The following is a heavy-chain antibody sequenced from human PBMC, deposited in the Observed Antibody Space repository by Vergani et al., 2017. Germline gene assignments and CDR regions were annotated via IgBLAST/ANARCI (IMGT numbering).Heavy chain of an antibody. V-gene: IGHV4-31*03. CDR3: ARDRGEIDGPNYYYYYGMDV. CDR1: GGSISSGGYY. D-gene: IGHD2-21*01. CDR2: IYYSGST. J-gene: IGHJ6*02. Sequence: QVQLQESGPGLVKPSQTLSLPCTVSGGSISSGGYYWSWIRQHPGKGLEWIGYIYYSGSTNYNPSLKSRVTISVDTSKNQFSLKLRSVTAADTAVYYCARDRGEIDGPNYYYYYGMDVWGQGTTVTVAS.